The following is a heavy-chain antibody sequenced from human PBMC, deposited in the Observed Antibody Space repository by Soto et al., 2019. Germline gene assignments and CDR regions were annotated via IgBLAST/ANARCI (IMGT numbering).Heavy chain of an antibody. CDR2: IQQDGSEK. CDR1: GFAFSNYW. Sequence: VQLVESGGGLVQPGGSLRLSCAASGFAFSNYWMSWVRQVPGKGLQWVAIIQQDGSEKYYVDSVKGRFTISRDNTKNSLYLQMNSLRAEDTAVYYCAKVRRWEDYFDYWGQGTLVTVSS. D-gene: IGHD1-26*01. V-gene: IGHV3-7*02. J-gene: IGHJ4*02. CDR3: AKVRRWEDYFDY.